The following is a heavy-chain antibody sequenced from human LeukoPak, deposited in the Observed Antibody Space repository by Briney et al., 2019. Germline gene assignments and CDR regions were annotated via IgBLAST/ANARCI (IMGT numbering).Heavy chain of an antibody. D-gene: IGHD6-19*01. CDR1: GGSISSSSYY. Sequence: ETLSLTCTVSGGSISSSSYYWGWIRQPPGKGLEWVSVIYSGGSTYYADSVKGRFTISRHNSKNTLYLQMNSLRAEDTAVYYCARARVPPRGWFFDYWGQGTLVTVSS. J-gene: IGHJ4*02. CDR2: IYSGGST. CDR3: ARARVPPRGWFFDY. V-gene: IGHV3-53*04.